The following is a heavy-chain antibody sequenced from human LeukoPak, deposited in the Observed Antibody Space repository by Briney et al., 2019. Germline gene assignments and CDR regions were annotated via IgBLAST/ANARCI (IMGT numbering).Heavy chain of an antibody. CDR2: ISSRGNTV. CDR1: GFTFSTYE. Sequence: AGSLRLSCAASGFTFSTYEMNWVRQAPGKGLEWVSYISSRGNTVHYADSVKGRFTISRDNAKNSLYLQMNSLRVEDTALYYCARGTLRLSGLGTNWFDPWGQGTLVTVSS. V-gene: IGHV3-48*03. CDR3: ARGTLRLSGLGTNWFDP. J-gene: IGHJ5*02. D-gene: IGHD3-16*01.